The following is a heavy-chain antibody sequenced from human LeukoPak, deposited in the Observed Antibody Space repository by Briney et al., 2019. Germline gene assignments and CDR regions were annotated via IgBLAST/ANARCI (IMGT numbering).Heavy chain of an antibody. CDR1: GFTFSSYA. D-gene: IGHD3-10*01. V-gene: IGHV3-23*01. CDR3: AKTYYYGSGSYYKFLDY. Sequence: GGSLRLSCAASGFTFSSYAMSWVRQAPGKGLEWVSGMSGSGGSTYYADSVKGRFTISRDNSKNTLYLQMNSLRAEDTAVYYCAKTYYYGSGSYYKFLDYWGQGTLVTVSS. CDR2: MSGSGGST. J-gene: IGHJ4*02.